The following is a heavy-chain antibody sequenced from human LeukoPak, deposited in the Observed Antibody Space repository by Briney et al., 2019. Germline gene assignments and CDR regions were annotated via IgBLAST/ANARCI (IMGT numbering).Heavy chain of an antibody. CDR3: AREFGYCSGSSCYSHAFDI. CDR2: INSDGSGT. D-gene: IGHD2-15*01. J-gene: IGHJ3*02. V-gene: IGHV3-74*01. CDR1: GFTFSVYW. Sequence: GGSLRLSCSASGFTFSVYWMHWVRQAPGKGLVWVSRINSDGSGTRYADSVKGRFTISRDNAKNTLYLQMNSLRAEDTAVYYCAREFGYCSGSSCYSHAFDIWGQGTMVTVSS.